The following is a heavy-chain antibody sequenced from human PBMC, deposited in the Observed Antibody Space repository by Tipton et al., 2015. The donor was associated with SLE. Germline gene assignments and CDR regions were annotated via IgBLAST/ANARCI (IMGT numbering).Heavy chain of an antibody. CDR3: VRALNNGWRLGDRFDP. Sequence: TLSLTCTVSGGAISTFYWSWFRQSAGKGLGWVGRIYSSGRTNYNPSLKRRVTISLDTSKNQFSLKLRSVTAADTAGYYCVRALNNGWRLGDRFDPWGQGTLVTVSS. CDR1: GGAISTFY. V-gene: IGHV4-4*07. D-gene: IGHD5-24*01. CDR2: IYSSGRT. J-gene: IGHJ5*02.